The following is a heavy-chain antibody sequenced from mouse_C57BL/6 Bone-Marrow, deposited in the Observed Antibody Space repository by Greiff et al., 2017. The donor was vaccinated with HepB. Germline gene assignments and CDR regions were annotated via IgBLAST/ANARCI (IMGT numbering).Heavy chain of an antibody. CDR1: GFNIKDDY. CDR3: TTTYDGYYDYYAMDY. V-gene: IGHV14-4*01. CDR2: IDPENGDT. J-gene: IGHJ4*01. D-gene: IGHD2-3*01. Sequence: VQLQQSGAELVRPGASVKLSCTASGFNIKDDYMHWVKQRPEQGLEWIGWIDPENGDTEYASKFQGKATITADTSSNTAYLQLSSLTSEDTAVYYCTTTYDGYYDYYAMDYWGQGTSVTVSS.